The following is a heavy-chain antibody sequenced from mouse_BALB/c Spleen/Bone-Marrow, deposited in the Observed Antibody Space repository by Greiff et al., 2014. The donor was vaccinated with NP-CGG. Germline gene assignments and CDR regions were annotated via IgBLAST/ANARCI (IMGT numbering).Heavy chain of an antibody. CDR3: ERSYDKGTRYFDV. Sequence: EVQLVESGRDLVKPGGSLKLSCAASGFTFSNYGMPWVRQTPDKSLEWVGTISSGGSYTYYPDSVKGRFTISRNNDKNSMCLQMSSLKSEDTAINYCERSYDKGTRYFDVWGAGTTVTVSS. D-gene: IGHD2-10*02. V-gene: IGHV5-6*01. CDR2: ISSGGSYT. CDR1: GFTFSNYG. J-gene: IGHJ1*01.